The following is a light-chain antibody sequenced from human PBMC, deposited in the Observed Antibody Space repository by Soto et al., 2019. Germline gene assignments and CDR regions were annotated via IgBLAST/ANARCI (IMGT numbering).Light chain of an antibody. CDR2: WAS. J-gene: IGKJ1*01. CDR3: QEYLNSLPA. CDR1: QSISSY. Sequence: DIQMTQSPSSLSASVGDRVTITCRASQSISSYLNWYQQKPGQPPKVLIYWASTRASGVPDRFSGSGSGTEFTLTISSLQAEDVAVYYCQEYLNSLPAFGQGTKVDIK. V-gene: IGKV1-27*01.